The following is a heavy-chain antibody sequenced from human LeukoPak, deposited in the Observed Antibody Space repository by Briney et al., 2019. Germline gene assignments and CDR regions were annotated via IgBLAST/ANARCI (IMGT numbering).Heavy chain of an antibody. J-gene: IGHJ4*02. CDR3: AKVARSKTTVTTYFDY. CDR1: GFTFSSYA. D-gene: IGHD4-11*01. V-gene: IGHV3-23*01. Sequence: GGSLRLSCAASGFTFSSYAMSWVRQAPGKGLEWVSAISGSGGSTYYADSVKGQFTISRDNSKNTLYLQMNSLRAEDTAVYYCAKVARSKTTVTTYFDYWGQGTLVTVSS. CDR2: ISGSGGST.